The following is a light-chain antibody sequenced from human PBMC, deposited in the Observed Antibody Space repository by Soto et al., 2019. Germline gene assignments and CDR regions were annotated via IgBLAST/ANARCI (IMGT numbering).Light chain of an antibody. CDR3: SSYTSSSPCV. CDR2: EVS. Sequence: QSALTQPASVSGSPGQSITISCTGTSSDVGGYKYVSWYQQHPGKAPKLMIYEVSNRPPGVSNRFSGSKSGNMASLTISGLQAEDEADYYCSSYTSSSPCVFGTGTKVTV. J-gene: IGLJ1*01. CDR1: SSDVGGYKY. V-gene: IGLV2-14*01.